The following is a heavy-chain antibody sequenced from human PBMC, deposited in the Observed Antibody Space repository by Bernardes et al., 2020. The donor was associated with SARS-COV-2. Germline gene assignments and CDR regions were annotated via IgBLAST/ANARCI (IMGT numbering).Heavy chain of an antibody. J-gene: IGHJ6*02. CDR1: GGSMSNYY. Sequence: LSLTCTVSGGSMSNYYWSWFRLAPGKGLEWIGYIYFTGKTNYNPALNNRGTISVDTSKNQFSLTLKYVTAADTAVYFCARDRSFCRYTSCGMDVWGQGAMVTVSS. CDR2: IYFTGKT. D-gene: IGHD2-2*01. V-gene: IGHV4-59*01. CDR3: ARDRSFCRYTSCGMDV.